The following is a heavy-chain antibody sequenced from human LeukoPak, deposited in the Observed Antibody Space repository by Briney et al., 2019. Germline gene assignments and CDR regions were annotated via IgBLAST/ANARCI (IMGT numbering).Heavy chain of an antibody. CDR3: ARTAALAIGY. CDR2: IYYSGGT. D-gene: IGHD6-13*01. V-gene: IGHV4-39*07. Sequence: SETLSLTCTVSGGSISSNSYYWDWIRQPPGKGLEWIGTIYYSGGTSYNPSLKSRVTISGDASKNQFSLKLTSVTAADTAVYYCARTAALAIGYWGQGTLVTVSS. J-gene: IGHJ4*02. CDR1: GGSISSNSYY.